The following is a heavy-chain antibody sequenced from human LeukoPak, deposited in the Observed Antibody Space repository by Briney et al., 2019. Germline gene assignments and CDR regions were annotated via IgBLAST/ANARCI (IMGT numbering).Heavy chain of an antibody. CDR2: ISSSSSYI. CDR1: GFTFSSYS. J-gene: IGHJ4*02. V-gene: IGHV3-21*01. CDR3: ARDPVVAYYDSSGYSFDY. Sequence: PGGSLRLSCAASGFTFSSYSMNWVRQAPGKGLEWVSSISSSSSYIYYADSVKGRFTISRDNAKNTLYLQMNSLRAEDTAVYYCARDPVVAYYDSSGYSFDYWGQGTLVIVSS. D-gene: IGHD3-22*01.